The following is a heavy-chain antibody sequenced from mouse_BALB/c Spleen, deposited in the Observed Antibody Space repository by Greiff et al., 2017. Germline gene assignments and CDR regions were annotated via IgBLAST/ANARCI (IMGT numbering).Heavy chain of an antibody. J-gene: IGHJ3*01. Sequence: QVHVKQSGAELVRPGTSVKVSCKASGYAFTNYLIEWVKQRPGQGLEWIGVINPGSGGTNYNEKFKGKATLTADKSSSTAYMQLSSLTSDDSAVYFCARSGDYGSSYLFAYWGQGTLVTVSA. D-gene: IGHD1-1*01. CDR1: GYAFTNYL. V-gene: IGHV1-54*03. CDR3: ARSGDYGSSYLFAY. CDR2: INPGSGGT.